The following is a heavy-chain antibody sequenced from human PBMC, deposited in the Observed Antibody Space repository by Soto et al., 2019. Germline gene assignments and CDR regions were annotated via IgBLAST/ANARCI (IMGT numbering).Heavy chain of an antibody. Sequence: QVQVVESGGGVVQPGRSLRLSGAASGFTFSSYAMHWVRQAPGKGLEWVAVISYDGSNKYYADSVKGRFTISRDNSKNTLYLQMNSLRAEDTAVYYCAREAPDYNLSPGMDVWGQGTTVTVSS. V-gene: IGHV3-30-3*01. CDR2: ISYDGSNK. D-gene: IGHD4-4*01. CDR1: GFTFSSYA. J-gene: IGHJ6*02. CDR3: AREAPDYNLSPGMDV.